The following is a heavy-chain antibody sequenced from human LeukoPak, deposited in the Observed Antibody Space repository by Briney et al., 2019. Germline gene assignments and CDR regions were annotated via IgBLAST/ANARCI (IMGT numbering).Heavy chain of an antibody. CDR3: AKDLDGSGMYGGTDS. D-gene: IGHD6-19*01. J-gene: IGHJ4*02. V-gene: IGHV3-23*01. CDR1: GFNFRDYG. Sequence: AGSLRLSCEAAGFNFRDYGMKWVRQAPGKGLEWVSWITASARTTYCADSVKGRFTIYSDNSKNTLSLQMSSLRAEDTAVYYCAKDLDGSGMYGGTDSWGQGTPVTVSS. CDR2: ITASARTT.